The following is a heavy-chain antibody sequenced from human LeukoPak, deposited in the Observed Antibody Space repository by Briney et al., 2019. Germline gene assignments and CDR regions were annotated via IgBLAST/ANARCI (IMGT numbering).Heavy chain of an antibody. CDR2: INHSGST. Sequence: SETLSLTCAVYGGSFSGYYWSWIRQPPGKGLEWIGEINHSGSTNYNPSLKSRVTISVDTSKNQFSLKLSSVTAADTAVYYCARAHRYAFWSGSYCYYYMDVWGKGATVTVSS. CDR3: ARAHRYAFWSGSYCYYYMDV. J-gene: IGHJ6*03. V-gene: IGHV4-34*01. CDR1: GGSFSGYY. D-gene: IGHD3-3*01.